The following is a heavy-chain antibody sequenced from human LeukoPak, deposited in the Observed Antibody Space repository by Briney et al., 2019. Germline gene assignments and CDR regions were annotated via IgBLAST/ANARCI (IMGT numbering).Heavy chain of an antibody. CDR3: ARVPSDIVVVEPATPDF. CDR1: GFTFSSFS. D-gene: IGHD2-15*01. V-gene: IGHV3-21*01. CDR2: ISSRSSYI. Sequence: GGSLRLSCAASGFTFSSFSMNWVRQAPGKGLEWVSSISSRSSYIYYADSVKGRFTISRDNAKNPLYLQMNSLRAEDTAVYYCARVPSDIVVVEPATPDFWGQGTLVTVLS. J-gene: IGHJ4*02.